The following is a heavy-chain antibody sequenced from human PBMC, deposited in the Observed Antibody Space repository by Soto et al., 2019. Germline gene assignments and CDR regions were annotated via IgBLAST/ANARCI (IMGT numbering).Heavy chain of an antibody. J-gene: IGHJ6*02. CDR2: ISGYNGNT. Sequence: QVQLVQSGAEVKKPGASVTVSCKTSGYTFSNYGINWVRQAPGQGLEWMGWISGYNGNTNYAQTDQIRVTMTTDTSKGKVYMELRSLKSDDTAIYYCSRFIMVGGWFDPNYYHGMDVWGQGTTDTVSS. V-gene: IGHV1-18*01. CDR1: GYTFSNYG. D-gene: IGHD6-19*01. CDR3: SRFIMVGGWFDPNYYHGMDV.